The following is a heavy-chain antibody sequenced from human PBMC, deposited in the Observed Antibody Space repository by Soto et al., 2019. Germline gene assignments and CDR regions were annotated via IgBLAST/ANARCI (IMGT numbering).Heavy chain of an antibody. CDR3: AREVGAPSGWLDP. D-gene: IGHD1-26*01. V-gene: IGHV3-23*01. J-gene: IGHJ5*02. CDR1: GFTFTNYA. CDR2: ISASGGLK. Sequence: EVQLSESGGDLRQPGGALRLSWAASGFTFTNYAITLVRQTPGKGLEWVSGISASGGLKYYADSVQGRFTVSRDNSKNILYLQMDNLGDGDTALYYCAREVGAPSGWLDPWGQGTQVTVSS.